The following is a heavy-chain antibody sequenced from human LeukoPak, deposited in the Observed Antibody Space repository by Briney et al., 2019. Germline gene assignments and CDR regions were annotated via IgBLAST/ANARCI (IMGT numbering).Heavy chain of an antibody. CDR2: INPNSGGT. Sequence: ASVKVSCKASGYTFTGYYMHWVRQAPGQGLEWMGWINPNSGGTNYAQKFQGRVTMTRDTSISTAYMELSRLRSDDTAVYYCARGGRSGTYGYYFDYWGQGTLVTVSS. CDR3: ARGGRSGTYGYYFDY. CDR1: GYTFTGYY. V-gene: IGHV1-2*02. D-gene: IGHD1-26*01. J-gene: IGHJ4*02.